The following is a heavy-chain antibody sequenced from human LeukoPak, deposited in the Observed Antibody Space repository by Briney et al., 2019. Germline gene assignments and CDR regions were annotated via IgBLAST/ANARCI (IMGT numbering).Heavy chain of an antibody. D-gene: IGHD3-22*01. V-gene: IGHV4-59*12. CDR3: ARESRLHDSSDAFDI. CDR2: IYYSGST. J-gene: IGHJ3*02. Sequence: PSETLSLTCTVSGGSIRGYYWSWIRQPPGKGLKWIGYIYYSGSTYYNPSLKSRVTISLDTSKNQFSLKLSSVTAADTAVYYCARESRLHDSSDAFDIWGQGTMVTVSS. CDR1: GGSIRGYY.